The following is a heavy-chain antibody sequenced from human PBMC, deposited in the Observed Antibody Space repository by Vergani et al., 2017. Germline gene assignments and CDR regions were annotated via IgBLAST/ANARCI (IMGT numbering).Heavy chain of an antibody. J-gene: IGHJ5*02. D-gene: IGHD4-17*01. CDR3: ARATADYDSNWFGH. V-gene: IGHV5-51*01. CDR2: IYPCDSDT. Sequence: EVQLVQSGAEVKKPGESLKISCKGSRYSFTSYWIGWVRQMPGKGLEWMGIIYPCDSDTRYSPSFQGQVTISADQPISTAYLQWGSLKASDTTMYYCARATADYDSNWFGHWGQGTLVTVSS. CDR1: RYSFTSYW.